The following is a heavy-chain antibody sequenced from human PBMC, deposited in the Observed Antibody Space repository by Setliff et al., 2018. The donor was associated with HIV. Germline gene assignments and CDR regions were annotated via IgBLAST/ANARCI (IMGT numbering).Heavy chain of an antibody. J-gene: IGHJ3*02. D-gene: IGHD6-19*01. Sequence: SVKVSCKASGGTFNSYAINWVRQAPGQGLEWMGGIIPVFGTANYAQNFQGRVAITTDESTSTAYMELSSLRSEDTAVYYCARGMYSSGWYDAFDIWGQGTMVTVSS. V-gene: IGHV1-69*05. CDR2: IIPVFGTA. CDR1: GGTFNSYA. CDR3: ARGMYSSGWYDAFDI.